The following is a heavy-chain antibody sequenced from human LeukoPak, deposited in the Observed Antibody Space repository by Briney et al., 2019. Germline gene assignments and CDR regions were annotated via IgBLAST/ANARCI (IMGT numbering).Heavy chain of an antibody. Sequence: GESLKISCKGSGYSFTSYWIGWVRQMPGKGLEWMGLIYPGDSDTRYSPSFQGQVTISADKSISTAYLQWSSLKASDTAMYYCARHETSSGWYSNFDYWGQGTLVTVSS. CDR1: GYSFTSYW. D-gene: IGHD6-19*01. CDR2: IYPGDSDT. J-gene: IGHJ4*02. CDR3: ARHETSSGWYSNFDY. V-gene: IGHV5-51*01.